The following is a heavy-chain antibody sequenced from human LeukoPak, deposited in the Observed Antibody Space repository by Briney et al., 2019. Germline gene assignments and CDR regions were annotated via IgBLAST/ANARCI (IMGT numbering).Heavy chain of an antibody. V-gene: IGHV1-46*01. J-gene: IGHJ3*02. D-gene: IGHD3-16*01. CDR1: GYTFISSH. CDR2: LNPGDGYT. CDR3: AKDRGGSYTFDI. Sequence: ASVKVSCKASGYTFISSHMHWVRQAPGQGLEWMGILNPGDGYTNYAQKFQGRVTITRDTSTSTVYMELSSLRSEGTAVYYCAKDRGGSYTFDIWGQGTMVTVSS.